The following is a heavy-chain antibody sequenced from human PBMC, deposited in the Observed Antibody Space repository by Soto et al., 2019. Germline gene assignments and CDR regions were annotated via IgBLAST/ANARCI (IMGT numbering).Heavy chain of an antibody. J-gene: IGHJ5*02. CDR2: ISYDGSNK. D-gene: IGHD3-3*01. Sequence: QVQLVESGGGVVQPGRSLRLSCAASGFTFSSYGMHWVRQAPGKGLEWVAVISYDGSNKYYADSVKGRFTISRDNSKNTLYLQMNSLRAEDTAVYYCAKDLEPGYYDCWSGYPNWFYPWGQGTPVTVSS. CDR1: GFTFSSYG. CDR3: AKDLEPGYYDCWSGYPNWFYP. V-gene: IGHV3-30*18.